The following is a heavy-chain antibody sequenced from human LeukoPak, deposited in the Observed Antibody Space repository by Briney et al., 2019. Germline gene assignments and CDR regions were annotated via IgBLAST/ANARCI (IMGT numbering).Heavy chain of an antibody. V-gene: IGHV3-11*05. Sequence: GGTLRLSCAASGFTFSDYYMSWIRQAPAKALEWVAYISTSSSSTDSADSVRGRFTISRDNAKNTLFLQMDSLRAEDTAVYYCARGGRIAAAAYWGQGTLVTVSS. J-gene: IGHJ4*02. CDR3: ARGGRIAAAAY. CDR2: ISTSSSST. D-gene: IGHD6-13*01. CDR1: GFTFSDYY.